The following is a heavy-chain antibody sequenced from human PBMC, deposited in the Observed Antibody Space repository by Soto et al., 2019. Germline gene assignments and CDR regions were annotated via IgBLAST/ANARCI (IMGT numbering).Heavy chain of an antibody. Sequence: SETLSLTCTVSGGSISSYYWSWIRQPPGKGLEWIGYIYYSGSTNYNPSLKSRVTISVDTSKNQFSLKLSSVTAADTAVYYCARLSLPYYFDYWGQGTLVTVSS. CDR3: ARLSLPYYFDY. CDR2: IYYSGST. J-gene: IGHJ4*02. V-gene: IGHV4-59*08. CDR1: GGSISSYY.